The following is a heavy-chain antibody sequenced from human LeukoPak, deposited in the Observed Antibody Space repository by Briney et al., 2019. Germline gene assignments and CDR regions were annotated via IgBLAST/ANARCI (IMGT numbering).Heavy chain of an antibody. D-gene: IGHD1-26*01. V-gene: IGHV3-21*03. CDR3: VTELSGSFPT. CDR1: GFTFSSYG. Sequence: PGGSLRLSCAASGFTFSSYGMHWVRQAPGKGLEWVSSISSSSSYIYYAALVKGRFTISRDDSDNTLYLQMNSLKSEDTGVYYCVTELSGSFPTWGQGTLVTVSS. CDR2: ISSSSSYI. J-gene: IGHJ4*02.